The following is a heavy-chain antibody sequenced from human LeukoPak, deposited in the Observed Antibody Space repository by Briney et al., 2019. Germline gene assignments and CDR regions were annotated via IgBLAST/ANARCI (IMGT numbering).Heavy chain of an antibody. D-gene: IGHD3-22*01. Sequence: SETLSLTCTVSGGSISSYYWSWIRQPPGKGLEWSGYIYYSGSTNHNPSLKSRVTISVDTSKNQFSLKLSSVTAADMAVYYCARGRYYDSSGYQNYYYYGMDVWGQGTTVTVSS. V-gene: IGHV4-59*01. CDR3: ARGRYYDSSGYQNYYYYGMDV. J-gene: IGHJ6*02. CDR2: IYYSGST. CDR1: GGSISSYY.